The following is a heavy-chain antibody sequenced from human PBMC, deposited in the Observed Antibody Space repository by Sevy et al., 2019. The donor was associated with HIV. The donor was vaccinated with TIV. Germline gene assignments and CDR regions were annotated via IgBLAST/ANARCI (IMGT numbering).Heavy chain of an antibody. D-gene: IGHD3-22*01. CDR3: ARGGRIIMIDHPNPYYYMDV. J-gene: IGHJ6*03. CDR2: IIPIFGTS. V-gene: IGHV1-69*13. CDR1: VGTFNSYS. Sequence: ASVKVSCKASVGTFNSYSVTWVRQAPGQGLEWVGGIIPIFGTSNYAQKFQGRVTISAVESTNPAYMELSSLTSEDTGVYYCARGGRIIMIDHPNPYYYMDVWGTGTTVTVSS.